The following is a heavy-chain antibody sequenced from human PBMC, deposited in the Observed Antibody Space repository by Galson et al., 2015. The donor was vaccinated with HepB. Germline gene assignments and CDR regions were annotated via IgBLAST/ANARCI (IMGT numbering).Heavy chain of an antibody. V-gene: IGHV1-18*04. CDR3: AREGVIFGVVIDAFDI. CDR1: GYTFTSYG. Sequence: SVKVSCKASGYTFTSYGISWVRQAPGQGLEWMGWISAYNGNTNYAQKLQGRVTMTTDTSTSTAYMELRSLRSDDTAVYYCAREGVIFGVVIDAFDIWGQGTMVTVSS. CDR2: ISAYNGNT. D-gene: IGHD3-3*01. J-gene: IGHJ3*02.